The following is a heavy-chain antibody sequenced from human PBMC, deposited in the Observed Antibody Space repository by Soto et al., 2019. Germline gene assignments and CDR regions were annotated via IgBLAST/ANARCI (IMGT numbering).Heavy chain of an antibody. J-gene: IGHJ5*02. CDR3: ARQKYYDVLSGYSKNWFDP. Sequence: SETLSLTCTVSGGSISSGSYYWGWIRQPPGKGLEWIGSIYYSGSTYYNPSLKSRVTMSVDTSKNQFSLGLSSVTAADTAVYYCARQKYYDVLSGYSKNWFDPWGQGTLVTVSS. CDR2: IYYSGST. V-gene: IGHV4-39*01. D-gene: IGHD3-3*01. CDR1: GGSISSGSYY.